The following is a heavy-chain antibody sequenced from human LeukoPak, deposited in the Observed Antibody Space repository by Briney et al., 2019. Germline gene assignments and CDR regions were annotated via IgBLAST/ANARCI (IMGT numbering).Heavy chain of an antibody. D-gene: IGHD3-22*01. CDR3: ARDLYYESSGYFLDAFDI. CDR1: GYTFTSYG. V-gene: IGHV1-18*01. CDR2: ISSYNGNT. J-gene: IGHJ3*02. Sequence: ASVKVSCKASGYTFTSYGINWVRQAPGQGLEWMGWISSYNGNTYYAQRLQGRVSMTTDASTTTVYMELRSLRSDDTAVYYCARDLYYESSGYFLDAFDIWGQGTMVTVSS.